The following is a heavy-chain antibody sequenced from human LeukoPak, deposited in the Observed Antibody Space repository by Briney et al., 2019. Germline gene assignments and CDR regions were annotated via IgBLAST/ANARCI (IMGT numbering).Heavy chain of an antibody. D-gene: IGHD4-17*01. Sequence: GGSLGLSCADSGFAFSSYALAWVRQAPGKGLEWVSAVTGRGVATHYADSVKGRFTISRDNSKKTMYLQMNSLRAEDTAIYYCASDPNGDYVGALGFWGRGTLVTVSS. CDR3: ASDPNGDYVGALGF. J-gene: IGHJ4*01. CDR1: GFAFSSYA. CDR2: VTGRGVAT. V-gene: IGHV3-23*01.